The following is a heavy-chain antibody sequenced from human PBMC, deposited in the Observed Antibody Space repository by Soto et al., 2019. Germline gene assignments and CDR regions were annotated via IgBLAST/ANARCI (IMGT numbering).Heavy chain of an antibody. CDR2: FFSDVER. CDR1: GFSLSNGRMG. D-gene: IGHD3-10*01. V-gene: IGHV2-26*02. CDR3: ARMDGDYNYYGLDV. J-gene: IGHJ6*02. Sequence: QVTLKESGPVLVKHTETLTLTCIVSGFSLSNGRMGVSWIRQPPGKPLEWLAHFFSDVERSYSASMQSRLTLSTDTSGSQVVLTMTNMDPVDTATYYCARMDGDYNYYGLDVWGQGTTVTVSS.